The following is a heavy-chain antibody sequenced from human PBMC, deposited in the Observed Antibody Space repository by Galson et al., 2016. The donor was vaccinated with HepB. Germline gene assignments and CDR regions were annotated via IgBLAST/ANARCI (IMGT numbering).Heavy chain of an antibody. CDR2: ISSSISTI. D-gene: IGHD6-6*01. V-gene: IGHV3-48*02. CDR3: ARELVRSAFDL. J-gene: IGHJ3*01. CDR1: GFTFSSSG. Sequence: SLRLSCAGSGFTFSSSGLNWVRQAPGKGLQWISYISSSISTIYYADSVVGRFTISRDNAKNSVYLQMNNLRDEDTGVYYCARELVRSAFDLWGQGTMLTVFS.